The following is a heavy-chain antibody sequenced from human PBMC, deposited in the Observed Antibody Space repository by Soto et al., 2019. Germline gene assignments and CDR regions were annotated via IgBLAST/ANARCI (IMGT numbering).Heavy chain of an antibody. CDR3: ARAEIGGYCTNGVCYWYYFDY. CDR1: GYTFTSYD. CDR2: MNPNSGNT. Sequence: AASVKVSCKASGYTFTSYDINWVRQATGQGLEWMGWMNPNSGNTGYAQKFQGRVTMTRNTSISTAYMELSSLRSEDTAVYYCARAEIGGYCTNGVCYWYYFDYWGQGTLVTVSS. D-gene: IGHD2-8*01. V-gene: IGHV1-8*01. J-gene: IGHJ4*02.